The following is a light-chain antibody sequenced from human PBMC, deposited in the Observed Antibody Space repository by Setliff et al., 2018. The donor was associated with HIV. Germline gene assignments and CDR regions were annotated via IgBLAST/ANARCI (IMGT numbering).Light chain of an antibody. CDR2: SNT. CDR1: SSNIGAGYD. CDR3: NSYGASRV. J-gene: IGLJ1*01. V-gene: IGLV1-40*01. Sequence: QSALRQPPSVSGAPGRRVTISCTGSSSNIGAGYDVHWYQQFPGTAPKLVIYSNTNRPSGVPDRFSGSKSGTSASLAITGLQGEDEADYYCNSYGASRVFGTGTKVTVL.